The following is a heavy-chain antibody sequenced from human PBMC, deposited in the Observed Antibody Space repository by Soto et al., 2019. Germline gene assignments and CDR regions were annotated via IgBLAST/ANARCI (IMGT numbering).Heavy chain of an antibody. V-gene: IGHV3-23*01. CDR2: ITGSGGTR. Sequence: EVQLLESGGGLVQPGGSLRLSCAASGFTFSSYAMNWVRQAPGKGLEWVSAITGSGGTRYYADSVKGRFTISRDNSKNTLYLQMNSLRPEDTAIYYCTKGPLAAVAGVERYFDFWGQGTLVTVSS. D-gene: IGHD6-19*01. CDR3: TKGPLAAVAGVERYFDF. CDR1: GFTFSSYA. J-gene: IGHJ4*02.